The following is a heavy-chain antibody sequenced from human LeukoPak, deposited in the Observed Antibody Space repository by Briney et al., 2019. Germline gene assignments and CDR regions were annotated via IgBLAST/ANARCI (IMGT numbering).Heavy chain of an antibody. Sequence: WGSLTLTCSASGFIFRSYAMHWVRPAGGKGRAYVSAISSNGGSTYYADSVKGRFTISRDNSKNTLYLQMSSLRAEDTAVYYCVKGPYYNGSSSYARLVYWGQGALVTVSS. J-gene: IGHJ4*02. V-gene: IGHV3-64D*06. CDR2: ISSNGGST. D-gene: IGHD3-10*01. CDR1: GFIFRSYA. CDR3: VKGPYYNGSSSYARLVY.